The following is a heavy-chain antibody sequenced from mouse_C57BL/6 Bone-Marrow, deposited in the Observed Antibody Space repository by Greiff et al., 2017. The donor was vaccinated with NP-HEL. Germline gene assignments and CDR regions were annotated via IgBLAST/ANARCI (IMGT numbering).Heavy chain of an antibody. CDR3: ARHGAYYSNFGFAY. CDR2: ISNGGGST. D-gene: IGHD2-5*01. J-gene: IGHJ3*01. V-gene: IGHV5-12*01. CDR1: GFTFSDYY. Sequence: EVQVVESGGGLVQPGGSLKLSCAASGFTFSDYYMYWVRQTPEKRLEWVAYISNGGGSTYYPDTVKGRFTISRDNAKNTLYLQMSRLKSEDTAMYYCARHGAYYSNFGFAYWGQGTLVTVSA.